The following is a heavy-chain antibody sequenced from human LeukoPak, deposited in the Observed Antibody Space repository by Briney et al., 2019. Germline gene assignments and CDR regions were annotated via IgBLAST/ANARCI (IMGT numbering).Heavy chain of an antibody. J-gene: IGHJ4*02. D-gene: IGHD5-24*01. CDR3: AKSGYNRFDY. V-gene: IGHV3-21*04. CDR1: GFIFNSHS. Sequence: GGSLRLSCAASGFIFNSHSMNWVRQAPGKGLEWVSSISGTSSYIYYADSVKGRFTISRDNSKNTLYLQMNSLRAEDTAVYYCAKSGYNRFDYWGQGTLVTVSS. CDR2: ISGTSSYI.